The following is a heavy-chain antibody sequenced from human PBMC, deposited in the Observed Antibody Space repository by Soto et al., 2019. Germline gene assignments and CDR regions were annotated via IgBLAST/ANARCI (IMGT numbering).Heavy chain of an antibody. V-gene: IGHV3-7*01. Sequence: EVQLVESGGGLVQPGGSLRLSCVASGFTFSHHWMSWVRQAPGKGLEWVASLGGDGSERYYVESVKGRFTISRDNAKSSLHLQMNTLRVEDTAVYYCVRDWYGPSDYWGQGTLVTVS. CDR2: LGGDGSER. CDR3: VRDWYGPSDY. CDR1: GFTFSHHW. J-gene: IGHJ4*02. D-gene: IGHD6-13*01.